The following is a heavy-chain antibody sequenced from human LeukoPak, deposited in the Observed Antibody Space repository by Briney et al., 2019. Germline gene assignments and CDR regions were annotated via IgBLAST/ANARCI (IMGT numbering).Heavy chain of an antibody. D-gene: IGHD1-26*01. CDR1: GASISSGDYH. V-gene: IGHV4-30-4*01. Sequence: SETLSLTCTVSGASISSGDYHWNWIRQPPGKGLEWIGFIHDSGSTYYNPSLKSRVSISRDMSKNQLSLMLSSVTAADTAVYYCALVGATRGSAFDIWGQGTMVTVSS. J-gene: IGHJ3*02. CDR2: IHDSGST. CDR3: ALVGATRGSAFDI.